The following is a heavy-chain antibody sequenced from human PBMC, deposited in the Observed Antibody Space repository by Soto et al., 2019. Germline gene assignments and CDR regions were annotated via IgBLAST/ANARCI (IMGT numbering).Heavy chain of an antibody. CDR3: ARDTADCTNGVCYYPY. V-gene: IGHV1-69*04. CDR2: IIPILGIA. J-gene: IGHJ4*02. CDR1: GGTFSSYT. Sequence: SVKVSCKASGGTFSSYTISWVRQAPGQGLEWMGRIIPILGIANYAQKFQGRVTITADKSTSTAYMELSSLRSEDTAVYYCARDTADCTNGVCYYPYWGQGTLVTVSS. D-gene: IGHD2-8*01.